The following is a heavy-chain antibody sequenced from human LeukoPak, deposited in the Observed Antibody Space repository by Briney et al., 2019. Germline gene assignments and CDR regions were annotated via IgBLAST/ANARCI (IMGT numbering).Heavy chain of an antibody. Sequence: GESLKISCQGSGYSFASYWIGWVRQMPGKGLEWMGIIYPGDSDTTYNPSFQGQVTISADKSISTAYLQWSSLKASDTAIYYCARSASRYFDWFDYWGQGTLVTVSS. J-gene: IGHJ4*02. CDR2: IYPGDSDT. D-gene: IGHD3-9*01. CDR1: GYSFASYW. V-gene: IGHV5-51*01. CDR3: ARSASRYFDWFDY.